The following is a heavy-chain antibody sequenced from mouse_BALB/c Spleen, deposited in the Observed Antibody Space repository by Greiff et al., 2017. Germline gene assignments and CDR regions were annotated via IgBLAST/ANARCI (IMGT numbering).Heavy chain of an antibody. Sequence: EVKLVESGPGLVKPSQSLSLTCTVTGYSITSDYAWNWIRQFPGNKLEWMGYISYSGSTSYNPSLKSRISITRDTSKNQFFLQLNSVTTEDTATYYCARSGRSDYWGQGTTLTVSS. CDR1: GYSITSDYA. J-gene: IGHJ2*01. CDR3: ARSGRSDY. CDR2: ISYSGST. V-gene: IGHV3-2*02.